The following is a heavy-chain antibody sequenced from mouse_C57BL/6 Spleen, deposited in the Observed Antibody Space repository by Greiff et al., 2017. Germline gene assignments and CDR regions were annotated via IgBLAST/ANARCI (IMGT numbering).Heavy chain of an antibody. V-gene: IGHV5-4*01. Sequence: EVKLMESGGGLVKPGGSLKLSCAASGFTFSSYAMSWVRQTPEKRLEWVATISDGGSYTYYPDNVKGRFTISRDNAKNNLYLQMSHLKSEDTAMXYCARDSQSPFDYWGQGTTLTVSS. CDR3: ARDSQSPFDY. CDR1: GFTFSSYA. D-gene: IGHD6-2*01. J-gene: IGHJ2*01. CDR2: ISDGGSYT.